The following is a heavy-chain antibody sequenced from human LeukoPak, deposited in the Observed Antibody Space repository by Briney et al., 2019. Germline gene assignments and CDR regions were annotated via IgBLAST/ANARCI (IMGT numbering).Heavy chain of an antibody. CDR1: GFTFSSYS. Sequence: PGRSLRLSCAASGFTFSSYSMNCVRQAPGKWLEWVSYISSSSSTIYYADSVKGRFTISRDNAKNSLYLQTNSLRAEDTAVYYCARAPGAWFDPWGQGTLVTVSS. J-gene: IGHJ5*02. V-gene: IGHV3-48*01. CDR2: ISSSSSTI. CDR3: ARAPGAWFDP. D-gene: IGHD7-27*01.